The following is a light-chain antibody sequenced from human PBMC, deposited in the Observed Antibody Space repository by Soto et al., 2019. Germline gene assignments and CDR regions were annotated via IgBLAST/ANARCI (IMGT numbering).Light chain of an antibody. CDR1: SRDVGGYNY. J-gene: IGLJ1*01. Sequence: QSALTQPASVSGSPGQSITISCTGTSRDVGGYNYVSWYQQHPGKAPKLMIYDVSNRPSGVSNRFSGSKSGNTASLTISGLQAEDEADYYCSSYTSSSTLLYVFGTGTKLTVL. CDR3: SSYTSSSTLLYV. V-gene: IGLV2-14*01. CDR2: DVS.